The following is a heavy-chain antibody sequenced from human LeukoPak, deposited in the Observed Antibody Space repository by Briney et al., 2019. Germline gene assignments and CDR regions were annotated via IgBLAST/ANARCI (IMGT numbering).Heavy chain of an antibody. J-gene: IGHJ4*02. Sequence: SVKVSCKASGGTFSSYAISWVRQAPGQGLEWMGGIIPIFGTANYAQKFQGRVTITADESTSTAYMELSSLRAEDTAVYYCAKDAEPSSSWYSTFDYWGQGTLVTVSS. CDR2: IIPIFGTA. CDR1: GGTFSSYA. D-gene: IGHD6-13*01. V-gene: IGHV1-69*01. CDR3: AKDAEPSSSWYSTFDY.